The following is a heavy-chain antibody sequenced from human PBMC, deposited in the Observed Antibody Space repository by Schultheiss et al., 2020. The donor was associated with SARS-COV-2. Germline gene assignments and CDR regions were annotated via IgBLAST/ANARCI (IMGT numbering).Heavy chain of an antibody. V-gene: IGHV4-61*01. Sequence: SETLSLTCAVSGGSVSNGSYYWSWIRQPPGKGLEWIGYIYYSGSTNYNPSLKSRVTISVDTSKNQFSLKLSSVTAADTAVYYCARHWRQQLVYYYYGMDVWGQGTTVTVSS. CDR1: GGSVSNGSYY. CDR3: ARHWRQQLVYYYYGMDV. CDR2: IYYSGST. D-gene: IGHD6-13*01. J-gene: IGHJ6*02.